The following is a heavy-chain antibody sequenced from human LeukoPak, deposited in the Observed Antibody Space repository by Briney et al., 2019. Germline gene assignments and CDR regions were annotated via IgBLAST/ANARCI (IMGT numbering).Heavy chain of an antibody. J-gene: IGHJ4*02. V-gene: IGHV5-51*01. Sequence: GESLKISCKGSGYSFTSYWIGWVRQMPGKGLEWMGIIYPGDSDTRYSPSFQGQVTISADKSISTAYLQWSSLKASDTAMYYCATNGYCSGGSCYSDYWGQGTLVTVSS. CDR3: ATNGYCSGGSCYSDY. CDR1: GYSFTSYW. D-gene: IGHD2-15*01. CDR2: IYPGDSDT.